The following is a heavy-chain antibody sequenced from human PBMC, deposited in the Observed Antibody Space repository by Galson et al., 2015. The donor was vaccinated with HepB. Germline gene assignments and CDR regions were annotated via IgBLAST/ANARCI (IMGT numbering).Heavy chain of an antibody. CDR3: ARCADYYDSSGYGDFFDY. J-gene: IGHJ4*02. V-gene: IGHV1-46*03. CDR2: LNPNGGST. CDR1: GYTFTKYY. D-gene: IGHD3-22*01. Sequence: SVKVSCKAFGYTFTKYYIHWVRQAPGQGFEWLGILNPNGGSTSYAKKFQGRVTMTRDTSTSTTYMELTSLRSEDTAVYYCARCADYYDSSGYGDFFDYWGQGTPVTVSS.